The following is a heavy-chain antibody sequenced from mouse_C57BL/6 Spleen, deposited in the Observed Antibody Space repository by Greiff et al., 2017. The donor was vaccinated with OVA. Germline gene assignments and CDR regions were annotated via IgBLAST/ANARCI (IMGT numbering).Heavy chain of an antibody. J-gene: IGHJ4*01. D-gene: IGHD2-5*01. CDR3: ARDGSNSYAMDY. Sequence: EVKLQESGGGLVKPGGSLKLSCAASGFTFSSYAMSWVRQTPEKRLEWVATISDGGSYTYYPDNVKGRFTISRDNAKNNLYLQMSHLKSEDTAMYYCARDGSNSYAMDYWGQGTSVTVSS. CDR1: GFTFSSYA. CDR2: ISDGGSYT. V-gene: IGHV5-4*01.